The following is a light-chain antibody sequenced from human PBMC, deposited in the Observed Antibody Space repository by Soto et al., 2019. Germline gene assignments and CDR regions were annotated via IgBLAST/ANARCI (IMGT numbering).Light chain of an antibody. Sequence: EIVLAQSPATLSLSPGERATLSCRASQSLSSFLAWYQQKPGQAPRLLIYDASNRATGIPARFSGSGSGTDFTLTISSLEPEDFAVYYCQQRSNWPPWTFGQGTKVDI. CDR1: QSLSSF. CDR2: DAS. V-gene: IGKV3-11*01. J-gene: IGKJ1*01. CDR3: QQRSNWPPWT.